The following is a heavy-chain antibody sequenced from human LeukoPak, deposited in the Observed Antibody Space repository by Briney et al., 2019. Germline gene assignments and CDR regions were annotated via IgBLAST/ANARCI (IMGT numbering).Heavy chain of an antibody. Sequence: ASVKVSRKASGHTFTNYAMNWVRQPPAQGLEWMGWINTNTGNPTYAHGFTGRFVFSLDTSVSTAYLQISSLKAEDTAVYYCARDKDASGWFRLGWGYYYGMDVWGQGTTVTVSS. CDR3: ARDKDASGWFRLGWGYYYGMDV. CDR2: INTNTGNP. V-gene: IGHV7-4-1*02. D-gene: IGHD6-19*01. CDR1: GHTFTNYA. J-gene: IGHJ6*02.